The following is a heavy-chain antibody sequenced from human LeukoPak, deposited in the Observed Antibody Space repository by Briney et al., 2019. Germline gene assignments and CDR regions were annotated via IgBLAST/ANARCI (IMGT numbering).Heavy chain of an antibody. J-gene: IGHJ4*02. CDR3: ARVGCSATCPLDY. V-gene: IGHV1-2*02. D-gene: IGHD2-2*01. CDR1: GYTFTGYY. CDR2: INPNGGGT. Sequence: ASVKVSCKASGYTFTGYYMHWVRQAPGQGLECMGWINPNGGGTNFAQKFQGRVTMTRDTSISTAYMELSSLRSDDTAVYYCARVGCSATCPLDYWGQGTLVTVSS.